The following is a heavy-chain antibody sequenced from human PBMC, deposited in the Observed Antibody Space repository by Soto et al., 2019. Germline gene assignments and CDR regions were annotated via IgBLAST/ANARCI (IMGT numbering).Heavy chain of an antibody. D-gene: IGHD1-1*01. CDR2: IYATGTT. J-gene: IGHJ5*02. CDR1: GASISGFY. Sequence: PSETLSLTCTVSGASISGFYCSWIRKSAGKGLEWMGRIYATGTTDYNPSLKSRVMMSVDTSKKQFSLKLRSVTAADTAVYYCVRDGTKTLRDWFDPWGQGISVTVSS. V-gene: IGHV4-4*07. CDR3: VRDGTKTLRDWFDP.